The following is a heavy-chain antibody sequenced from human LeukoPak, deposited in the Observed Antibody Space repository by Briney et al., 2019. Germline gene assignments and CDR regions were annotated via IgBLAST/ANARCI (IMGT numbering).Heavy chain of an antibody. V-gene: IGHV3-7*01. CDR2: IKEDGSEE. J-gene: IGHJ3*02. CDR1: GFTFGNYW. Sequence: PGGSLRLFCAGYGFTFGNYWIAWVRQAPGKGLEWGANIKEDGSEENYLDSLEGRFTISRENAKSSVYLQMNSLRAEDTAVYYCAGRIFDIWGEGTMVTVSS. CDR3: AGRIFDI.